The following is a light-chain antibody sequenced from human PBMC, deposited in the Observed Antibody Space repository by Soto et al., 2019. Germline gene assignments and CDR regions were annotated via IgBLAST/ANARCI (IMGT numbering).Light chain of an antibody. V-gene: IGKV4-1*01. Sequence: DIVMTQSPDSLAVSLGERATINCKSSHSGLYGSHSNNYLAWFQQKPGQPPKLLSYWASTRESGVSNRLSGSGSRTDYTLAINSRQAADVPVYYCQYYYSIPWTFRERTKVEIK. J-gene: IGKJ1*01. CDR1: HSGLYGSHSNNY. CDR3: QYYYSIPWT. CDR2: WAS.